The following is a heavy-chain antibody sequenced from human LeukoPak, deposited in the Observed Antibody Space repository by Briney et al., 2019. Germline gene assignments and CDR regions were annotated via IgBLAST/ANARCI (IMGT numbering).Heavy chain of an antibody. D-gene: IGHD3-16*02. V-gene: IGHV1-8*01. CDR1: GYIFTTYD. CDR2: MNPNSGNT. CDR3: ARNGRLRLGELSSSDY. J-gene: IGHJ4*02. Sequence: ASVKVSCKASGYIFTTYDINWVRQATGQGLEWIGWMNPNSGNTGYAQKFQGRVTMTRNTAISTAYMELSSLIYEDTAVYYCARNGRLRLGELSSSDYWGQGTLVTVSS.